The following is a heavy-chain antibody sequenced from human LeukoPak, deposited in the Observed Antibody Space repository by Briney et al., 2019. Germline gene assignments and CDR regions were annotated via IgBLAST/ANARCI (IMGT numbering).Heavy chain of an antibody. CDR3: ARAPLEVADSNWFDP. Sequence: PGGSLRLSCAASGFTFSSYSMNWVRQAPGKGLEWVSSISSSSSSYIYNADSVKGRFTISRDNAKNSLYLQMNSLRAEDTAVYYCARAPLEVADSNWFDPWGQGTLVTVSS. CDR1: GFTFSSYS. J-gene: IGHJ5*02. V-gene: IGHV3-21*01. CDR2: ISSSSSSYI. D-gene: IGHD6-19*01.